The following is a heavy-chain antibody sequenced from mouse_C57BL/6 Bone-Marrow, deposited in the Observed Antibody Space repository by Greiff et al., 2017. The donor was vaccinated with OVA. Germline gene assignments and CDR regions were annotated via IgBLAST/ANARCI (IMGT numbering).Heavy chain of an antibody. CDR3: ARRGYGPGYCGV. CDR1: GYTFTSYW. D-gene: IGHD2-14*01. CDR2: IDPSDSYT. V-gene: IGHV1-69*01. Sequence: QVQLKQPGAELVMPGASVKLSCKASGYTFTSYWMHWVKQRPGQGLEWIGEIDPSDSYTNYNQKFKGKSTLTVDKSSSTAYMQLSSLTSEDSAVYYCARRGYGPGYCGVWGTGTTVTVSS. J-gene: IGHJ1*03.